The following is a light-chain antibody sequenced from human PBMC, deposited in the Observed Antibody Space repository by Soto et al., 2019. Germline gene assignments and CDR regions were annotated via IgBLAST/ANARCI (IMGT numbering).Light chain of an antibody. V-gene: IGKV1-5*03. CDR3: QQYQSYSQ. CDR1: ESINSW. CDR2: KAS. Sequence: DIQMTQSPSTLSASVGDRVTITCRASESINSWLAWYQQKPGKAPKLLIYKASNLESGVQSRFSGSGSGTEFTLTITSLQPDDFATYYCQQYQSYSQFGQGTKVEIK. J-gene: IGKJ1*01.